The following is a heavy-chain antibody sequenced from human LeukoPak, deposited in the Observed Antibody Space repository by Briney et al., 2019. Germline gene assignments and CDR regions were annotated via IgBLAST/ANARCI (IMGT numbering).Heavy chain of an antibody. Sequence: GGSLRLSCAASRFTFSSYAMSWVRQAPGKGLEWVSAISGSGGSTYYADSVKGRFTISRDNSKNTLYLQMNSLRAEDTAVYYCAKDDEFWSGYYSPFHWGQGTLVTVSS. CDR1: RFTFSSYA. J-gene: IGHJ4*02. V-gene: IGHV3-23*01. CDR3: AKDDEFWSGYYSPFH. CDR2: ISGSGGST. D-gene: IGHD3-3*01.